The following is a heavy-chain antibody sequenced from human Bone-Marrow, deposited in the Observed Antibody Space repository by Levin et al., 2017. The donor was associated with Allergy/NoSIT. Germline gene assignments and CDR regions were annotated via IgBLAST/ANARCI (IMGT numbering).Heavy chain of an antibody. D-gene: IGHD1-26*01. CDR3: ARGGGASGTNQDFDY. J-gene: IGHJ4*02. Sequence: PSETLSLTCAVYGGSFSAYHWNWIRQPPGKGLEWIGEINHRGTTNYNPSLKSRVAISIDTSNNRFSLSLSSVTAADTATYYCARGGGASGTNQDFDYWGQGTLVTVSS. CDR1: GGSFSAYH. V-gene: IGHV4-34*01. CDR2: INHRGTT.